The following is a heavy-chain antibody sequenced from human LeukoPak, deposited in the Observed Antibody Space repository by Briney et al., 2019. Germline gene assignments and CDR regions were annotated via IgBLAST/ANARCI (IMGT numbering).Heavy chain of an antibody. V-gene: IGHV4-4*07. CDR2: IFTSGNA. D-gene: IGHD2-15*01. J-gene: IGHJ4*02. Sequence: SEPLSLTCTVSGGSISPSYWIWIRQPAGKGLEWIGRIFTSGNANYNPSLKSRVTMSVDTSKNQFSLRLTSLTAADTAMYYCARSCSAGSCFLYWGQGTLVTVSS. CDR3: ARSCSAGSCFLY. CDR1: GGSISPSY.